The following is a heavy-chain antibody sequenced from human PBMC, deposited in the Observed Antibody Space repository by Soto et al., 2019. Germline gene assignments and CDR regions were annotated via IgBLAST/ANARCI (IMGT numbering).Heavy chain of an antibody. D-gene: IGHD1-26*01. CDR2: IYYSGRT. Sequence: PSETLSLTCTVSGGSISSHDYYWLWIRQPPGKGLEWIGYIYYSGRTHYNPSLKSRLTISLDTSKNQFSLKLSSVSAADTAVYYCARDRSYSPDYFGYWGQGTLVTVSS. CDR1: GGSISSHDYY. V-gene: IGHV4-30-4*01. J-gene: IGHJ4*02. CDR3: ARDRSYSPDYFGY.